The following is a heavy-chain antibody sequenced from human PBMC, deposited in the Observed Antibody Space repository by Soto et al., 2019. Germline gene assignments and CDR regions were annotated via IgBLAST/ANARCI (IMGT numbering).Heavy chain of an antibody. V-gene: IGHV1-69*01. CDR2: IIPMFGKP. J-gene: IGHJ4*02. CDR3: ARGVGYYDSSGRIAH. D-gene: IGHD3-22*01. Sequence: QVHLVQSGAEVKKPGSSVKVSCKASGDIFSSYVISWVRQAPGQGFEWMGGIIPMFGKPNYPQKFQGRVTITADEPTSTADMELGSLRSDDTALYYCARGVGYYDSSGRIAHWGQGTLVTVSS. CDR1: GDIFSSYV.